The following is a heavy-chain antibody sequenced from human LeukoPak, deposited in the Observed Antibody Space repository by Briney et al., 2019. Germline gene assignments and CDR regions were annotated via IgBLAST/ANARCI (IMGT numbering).Heavy chain of an antibody. CDR2: IKQDGSEK. Sequence: GESLRLSCAASGFTFSSYWMXWVXXXPXXXXXXVANIKQDGSEKYYVDSVKGRXTISRDNAKNSLYLQMNSLRAEDTAVYYCARDSSSSQESWFDPWGQGTLVTVSS. CDR3: ARDSSSSQESWFDP. V-gene: IGHV3-7*01. J-gene: IGHJ5*02. CDR1: GFTFSSYW. D-gene: IGHD2-2*01.